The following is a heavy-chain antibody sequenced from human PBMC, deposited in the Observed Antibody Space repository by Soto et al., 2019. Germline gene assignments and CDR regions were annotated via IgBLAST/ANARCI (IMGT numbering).Heavy chain of an antibody. CDR1: GGSISNYF. CDR3: ARGGQDFWSGPFDY. CDR2: IDNSGST. D-gene: IGHD3-3*01. Sequence: SETLSLTCTVSGGSISNYFCNWIRQPAGKGLEWIGRIDNSGSTNYNPPLKSRITMSADTSRNQFSLKLNSVTAADTAVYYCARGGQDFWSGPFDYWGQGALVTVSS. J-gene: IGHJ4*02. V-gene: IGHV4-4*07.